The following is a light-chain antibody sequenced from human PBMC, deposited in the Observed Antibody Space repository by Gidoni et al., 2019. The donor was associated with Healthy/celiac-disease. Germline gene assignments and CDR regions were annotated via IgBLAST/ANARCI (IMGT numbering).Light chain of an antibody. CDR1: QSVLYSSNNKNY. CDR3: QQYYSTPQT. Sequence: MTQSPDTLAVSLGERATINCKSSQSVLYSSNNKNYLAWYQQKPGQPPKLLIYWASTRESGVPDRFSGSGSGTDFTLTISSLQAEDVAVYYCQQYYSTPQTFGQGTKVEIK. CDR2: WAS. V-gene: IGKV4-1*01. J-gene: IGKJ1*01.